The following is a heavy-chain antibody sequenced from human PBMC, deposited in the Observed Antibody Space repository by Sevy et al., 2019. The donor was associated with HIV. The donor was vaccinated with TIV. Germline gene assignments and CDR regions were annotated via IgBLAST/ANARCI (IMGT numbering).Heavy chain of an antibody. CDR2: ISANSAYI. D-gene: IGHD1-1*01. V-gene: IGHV3-21*01. CDR3: ARAVLEISTWRSDY. CDR1: GFTFSSYR. J-gene: IGHJ4*02. Sequence: GGSLRLSFAASGFTFSSYRMTWVRQAPGKGLEWVSCISANSAYINYADSVKGQFTISRDNAKNLLYLQMDSLRAEDTAVYYCARAVLEISTWRSDYWGQGTLVTVSS.